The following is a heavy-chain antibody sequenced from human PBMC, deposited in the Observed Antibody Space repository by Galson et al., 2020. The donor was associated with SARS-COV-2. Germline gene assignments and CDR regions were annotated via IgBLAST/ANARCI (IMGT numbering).Heavy chain of an antibody. D-gene: IGHD5-12*01. CDR1: GYTFTSYG. Sequence: ASVKVSCKASGYTFTSYGISWVRQAPGQGLEWMGWISAYNGNTNYAQKLQGIVTMTTDTSTSTAYMELRSLRSDDTAVYYCARVIWLRKAFDIWGQGTMVTVSS. CDR2: ISAYNGNT. CDR3: ARVIWLRKAFDI. J-gene: IGHJ3*02. V-gene: IGHV1-18*01.